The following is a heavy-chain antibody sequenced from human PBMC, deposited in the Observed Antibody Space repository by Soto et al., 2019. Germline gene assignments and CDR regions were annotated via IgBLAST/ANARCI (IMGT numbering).Heavy chain of an antibody. J-gene: IGHJ3*01. D-gene: IGHD3-10*01. Sequence: ASMKVSFKASGYTFTGYYMHWVRQAPVQGLEWMGWINPNSGGTNYAQKFQGRVTMTRDTSISTAYMELSRLRSDDTAVYYCARGAVYYYPGWGRGTMVTVSS. CDR1: GYTFTGYY. CDR3: ARGAVYYYPG. V-gene: IGHV1-2*02. CDR2: INPNSGGT.